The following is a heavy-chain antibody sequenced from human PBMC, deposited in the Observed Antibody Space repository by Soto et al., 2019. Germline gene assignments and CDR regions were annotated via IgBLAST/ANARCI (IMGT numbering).Heavy chain of an antibody. V-gene: IGHV4-30-4*01. J-gene: IGHJ2*01. CDR2: IYYSGST. D-gene: IGHD4-17*01. CDR3: ARAPDYGGNSVWYFDL. Sequence: QVQLQESGPGLVKPSQTLSLTCTVSGGSISSGDYYWSWIRQPPGKGLEWIGYIYYSGSTYYNPSLKSRVPISVDTSKNQFSLKLSSVTAADTAVYYCARAPDYGGNSVWYFDLWGRGTLVTVSS. CDR1: GGSISSGDYY.